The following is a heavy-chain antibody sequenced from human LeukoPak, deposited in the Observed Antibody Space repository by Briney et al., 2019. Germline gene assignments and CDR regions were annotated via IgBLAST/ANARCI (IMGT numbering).Heavy chain of an antibody. V-gene: IGHV1-18*01. Sequence: GASVKVSCKASGYTFTSYGISWVRQAPGQGLEWMGWISAYNGNTNYAQKLQGRVTMTTDTSTRTGYMELRSLRSDDTAVYYCGRVDMDTNKDYWGQGTLVTVSS. CDR2: ISAYNGNT. CDR1: GYTFTSYG. D-gene: IGHD5-18*01. J-gene: IGHJ4*02. CDR3: GRVDMDTNKDY.